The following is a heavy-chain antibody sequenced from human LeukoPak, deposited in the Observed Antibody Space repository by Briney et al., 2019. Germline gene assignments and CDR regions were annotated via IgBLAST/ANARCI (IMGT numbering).Heavy chain of an antibody. CDR2: ISYDGSNK. D-gene: IGHD1-14*01. CDR3: ARPPPG. V-gene: IGHV3-30-3*01. CDR1: GFTFSSYA. J-gene: IGHJ4*02. Sequence: GGSLRLSCAASGFTFSSYAMHWVRQAPGKGLEWVAVISYDGSNKYYADSVKGRFTISRGNSKNTLYLQMNSLRAEDTAVYYCARPPPGWGQGTLVTVSS.